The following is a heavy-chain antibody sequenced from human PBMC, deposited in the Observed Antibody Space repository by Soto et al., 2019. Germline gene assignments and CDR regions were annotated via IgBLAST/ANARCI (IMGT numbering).Heavy chain of an antibody. Sequence: ASVKVSCKASGGTFSSYAISWVRQAPGQGLEWMGGIIPIFGTANYAQKFQGRVTITADESTSTAYMELSSLRSEDTAVYYCASRPSGSYSRVENWFDPWGQGTLVTVSS. J-gene: IGHJ5*02. CDR3: ASRPSGSYSRVENWFDP. CDR1: GGTFSSYA. V-gene: IGHV1-69*13. D-gene: IGHD1-26*01. CDR2: IIPIFGTA.